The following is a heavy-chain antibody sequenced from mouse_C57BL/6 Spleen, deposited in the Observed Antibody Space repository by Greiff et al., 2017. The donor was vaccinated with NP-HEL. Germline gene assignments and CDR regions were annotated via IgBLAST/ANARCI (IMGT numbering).Heavy chain of an antibody. J-gene: IGHJ4*01. CDR3: ARGSNWDPFMDY. D-gene: IGHD4-1*01. V-gene: IGHV1-66*01. Sequence: VHLVESGPELVKPGASVKISCKASGYSFTSYYIHWVKQRPGQGLEWIGWIYPGSGNTKYNAKFKGKATLTADTSSSTAYMQLSSLTAEDSAVYYCARGSNWDPFMDYWGQGTSVTVSS. CDR2: IYPGSGNT. CDR1: GYSFTSYY.